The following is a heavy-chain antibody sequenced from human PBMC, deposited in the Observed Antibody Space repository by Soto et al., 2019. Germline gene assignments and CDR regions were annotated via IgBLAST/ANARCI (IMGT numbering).Heavy chain of an antibody. CDR2: ISKDGSNK. V-gene: IGHV3-30*03. Sequence: PGGSLRLSCASSGFAFSNFGMFWVRQAPGKGLEWVAGISKDGSNKYYVDSVKGRFTISRDSFKNTVHLQMYSLRAEDTAVYYCAPGAASGGFDYWGQGTLVTVSS. CDR1: GFAFSNFG. CDR3: APGAASGGFDY. J-gene: IGHJ4*02. D-gene: IGHD3-16*01.